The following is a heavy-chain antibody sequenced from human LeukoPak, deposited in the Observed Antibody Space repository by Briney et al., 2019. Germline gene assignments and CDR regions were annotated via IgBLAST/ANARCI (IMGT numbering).Heavy chain of an antibody. D-gene: IGHD2-2*01. Sequence: PSETLSLTCTVSGGSISSGSYYWSWIRQPAGKGLEWIGRIYTSGSTNYNPSLKSRVTISVDTSKNQFSLKLSSVTAADTAVYYCARDRPGPVGNWFDPWGQGTLVTVSS. CDR1: GGSISSGSYY. CDR2: IYTSGST. J-gene: IGHJ5*02. CDR3: ARDRPGPVGNWFDP. V-gene: IGHV4-61*02.